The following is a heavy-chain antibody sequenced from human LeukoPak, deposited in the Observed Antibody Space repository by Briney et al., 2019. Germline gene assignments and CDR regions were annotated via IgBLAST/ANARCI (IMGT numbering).Heavy chain of an antibody. CDR2: IIPIFGTA. CDR1: GGTFSSYA. J-gene: IGHJ4*02. CDR3: ARDRYDSSGYYYLDYFDY. Sequence: GASVKVSCKASGGTFSSYAISWVRQAPGQGLEWMGGIIPIFGTANYAQKFRGRVTITADKSTSTAYMELSSLRSEDTAVYYCARDRYDSSGYYYLDYFDYWGQGTLVTVSS. D-gene: IGHD3-22*01. V-gene: IGHV1-69*06.